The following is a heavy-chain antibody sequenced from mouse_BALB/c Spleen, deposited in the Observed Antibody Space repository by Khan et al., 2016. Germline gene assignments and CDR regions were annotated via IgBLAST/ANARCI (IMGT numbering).Heavy chain of an antibody. J-gene: IGHJ3*01. CDR2: ISYDGSN. V-gene: IGHV3-6*02. CDR3: ARGRWLLPFAY. D-gene: IGHD2-3*01. Sequence: EVQLQESGPGLVKPSQSLSLTCSVTGYSITSGYYWNWIRQFPGNQLEWMGYISYDGSNNYNPSLKNRISITRDTSKNQFFLKLNSVTTEYTATYYCARGRWLLPFAYWGQGTLVTVSS. CDR1: GYSITSGYY.